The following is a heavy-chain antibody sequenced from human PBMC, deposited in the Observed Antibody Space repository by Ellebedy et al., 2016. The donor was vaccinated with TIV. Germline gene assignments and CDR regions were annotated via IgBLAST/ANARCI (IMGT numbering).Heavy chain of an antibody. J-gene: IGHJ4*02. Sequence: AASVKVSCKAPGGSSSNYAINWVRQALGQGPEWMGRIIPILGITHYAQKFQDRVTITADNSTSTAYMELSSLRSEDTAVYYCAREVMATGELGFEYWGQGTLVTVSS. CDR2: IIPILGIT. CDR1: GGSSSNYA. D-gene: IGHD5-24*01. CDR3: AREVMATGELGFEY. V-gene: IGHV1-69*04.